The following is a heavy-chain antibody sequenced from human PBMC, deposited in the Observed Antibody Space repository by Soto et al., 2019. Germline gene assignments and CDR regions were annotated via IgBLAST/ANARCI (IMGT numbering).Heavy chain of an antibody. CDR3: ARGYYYGSGSYYHFDY. D-gene: IGHD3-10*01. Sequence: SETLSLTCTVSGGSISSYYWSWIRQPPGKGLEWIGYIYYSGSTNYNPSLKSRVTISVDTSKNQFSLKLSSVTAADTAVYYCARGYYYGSGSYYHFDYWGQGTLVTVSS. J-gene: IGHJ4*02. CDR1: GGSISSYY. V-gene: IGHV4-59*08. CDR2: IYYSGST.